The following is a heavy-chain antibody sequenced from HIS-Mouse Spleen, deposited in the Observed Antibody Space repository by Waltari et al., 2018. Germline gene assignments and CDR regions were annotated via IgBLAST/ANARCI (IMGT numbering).Heavy chain of an antibody. Sequence: QVQLQQWGAGLLKPSETLSPTCAVYGGSFSGYYGSWLRQPPGKGLEWIGEINHSGSTNYNPSLKSRVTISVDTSKNQFSLKLSSVTAADTAVYYCARRIAAADDAFDIWGQGTMVTVSS. CDR3: ARRIAAADDAFDI. CDR2: INHSGST. D-gene: IGHD6-13*01. CDR1: GGSFSGYY. J-gene: IGHJ3*02. V-gene: IGHV4-34*01.